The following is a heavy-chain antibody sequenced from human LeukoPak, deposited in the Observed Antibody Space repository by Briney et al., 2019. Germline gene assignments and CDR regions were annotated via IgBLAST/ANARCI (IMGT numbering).Heavy chain of an antibody. J-gene: IGHJ4*02. CDR3: ARVGREDYFDY. V-gene: IGHV3-30*02. CDR2: IRYDGSHK. Sequence: PGGSLRLSCAASGFSFSSYGMHWVRQAPGKGLEWVAFIRYDGSHKYYADSVKGRFTISRDNSKNTLYLQMNSLRAEDTAVYYCARVGREDYFDYWGQGTLVTVSS. CDR1: GFSFSSYG.